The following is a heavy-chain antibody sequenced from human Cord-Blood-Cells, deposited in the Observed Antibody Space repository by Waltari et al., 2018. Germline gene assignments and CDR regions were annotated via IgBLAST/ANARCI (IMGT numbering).Heavy chain of an antibody. D-gene: IGHD5-18*01. Sequence: QLQLQESGPGLVKPSETLSLTCTVSGGSISSSSYYWGWIRQPPGKGLEWIGRIYYSGGTYYNPPLKGRVTISVDTSKNQFALKLSSVTAADTAVYYCARQDDTAIDYWGQGTLVTVSS. CDR1: GGSISSSSYY. J-gene: IGHJ4*02. CDR2: IYYSGGT. CDR3: ARQDDTAIDY. V-gene: IGHV4-39*01.